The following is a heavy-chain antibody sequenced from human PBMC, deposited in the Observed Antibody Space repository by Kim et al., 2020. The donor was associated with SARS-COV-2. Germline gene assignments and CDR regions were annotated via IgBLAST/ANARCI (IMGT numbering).Heavy chain of an antibody. Sequence: GGSLRLSCAASGFTFSSYDMHWVRQATGKGLEWVSAIGTAGDTYYPASVKGRFTISRENAKNSLYLQMNSLRAGDTAVYYCARGRELYYYGSGSLDAFDIWGQGTMVTVSS. J-gene: IGHJ3*02. CDR2: IGTAGDT. CDR3: ARGRELYYYGSGSLDAFDI. CDR1: GFTFSSYD. D-gene: IGHD3-10*01. V-gene: IGHV3-13*04.